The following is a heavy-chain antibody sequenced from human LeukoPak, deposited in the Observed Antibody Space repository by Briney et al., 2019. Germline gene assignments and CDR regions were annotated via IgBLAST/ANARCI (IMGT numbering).Heavy chain of an antibody. CDR2: IGGTGTSI. J-gene: IGHJ4*02. CDR1: GFTFSTYS. Sequence: GGSLRLSCAASGFTFSTYSMNWVRQAPGKGLEWVSSIGGTGTSIYYADSVKGRFTISRDNPKNSLYLQMNSLRAEDTAVYYCAREIAEGFDYWGQGTLVTVSS. CDR3: AREIAEGFDY. V-gene: IGHV3-21*01.